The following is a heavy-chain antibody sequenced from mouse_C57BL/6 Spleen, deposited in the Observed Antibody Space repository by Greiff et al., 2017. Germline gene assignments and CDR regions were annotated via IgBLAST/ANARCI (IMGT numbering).Heavy chain of an antibody. J-gene: IGHJ1*03. CDR1: GFTFSDYG. CDR2: ISSGSSTI. Sequence: EVQLVESGGGLVKPGGSLKLSCAASGFTFSDYGMHWVRQAPEKGLEWVAYISSGSSTIYYADTVKGRFTISRDNAKNTLFLQMTSLRSEDTAMYYCARGYYYGNSYGYFDVWGTGTTVTVSS. D-gene: IGHD1-1*01. V-gene: IGHV5-17*01. CDR3: ARGYYYGNSYGYFDV.